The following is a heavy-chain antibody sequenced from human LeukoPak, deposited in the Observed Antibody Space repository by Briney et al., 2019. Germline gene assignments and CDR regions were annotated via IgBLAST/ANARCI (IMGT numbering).Heavy chain of an antibody. J-gene: IGHJ4*02. CDR1: GGSISSGDYY. CDR3: ARGSTLIRGFDY. Sequence: SETLSLTCTVSGGSISSGDYYWNWIRQHPEKSLEWIGYIFYSGSAYYNPSLKSRVTISVDTSKNQFSLKLSSVTAADTAVYYCARGSTLIRGFDYWGQGTLVTVSS. V-gene: IGHV4-31*03. D-gene: IGHD3-10*01. CDR2: IFYSGSA.